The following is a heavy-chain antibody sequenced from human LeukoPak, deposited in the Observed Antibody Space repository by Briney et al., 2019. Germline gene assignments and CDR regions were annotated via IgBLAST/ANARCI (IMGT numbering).Heavy chain of an antibody. CDR2: INHSGST. D-gene: IGHD2-15*01. V-gene: IGHV4-34*01. J-gene: IGHJ6*03. CDR3: ARRVLTVAGVDYYYYYMDV. CDR1: SGSFSNYD. Sequence: PSETLSLTCGVYSGSFSNYDWNWIRQPPGKGLEWIGEINHSGSTSYNPSLKSRVTISVDTSKNQFSLKLNSVTAADTAVYYCARRVLTVAGVDYYYYYMDVWGKGTTVTISS.